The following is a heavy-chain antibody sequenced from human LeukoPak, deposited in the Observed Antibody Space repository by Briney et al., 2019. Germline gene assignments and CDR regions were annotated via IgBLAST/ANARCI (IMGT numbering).Heavy chain of an antibody. V-gene: IGHV4-34*01. CDR1: GGSFSGYY. CDR3: ARVHLRWLRPIRAFDI. D-gene: IGHD4-17*01. CDR2: INHSGST. Sequence: SETLSLTCAVYGGSFSGYYWSWIRQPPGKGLEWIGEINHSGSTNYNPSLKSRVTISVDTSRNQFSLKLSSVTAADTAVYYCARVHLRWLRPIRAFDIWGQGTMVTVSS. J-gene: IGHJ3*02.